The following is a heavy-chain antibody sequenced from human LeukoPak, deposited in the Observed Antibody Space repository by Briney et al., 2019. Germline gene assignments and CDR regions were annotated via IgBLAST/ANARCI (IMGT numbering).Heavy chain of an antibody. J-gene: IGHJ4*02. Sequence: GGSLRLSCAASGFTFSSYGMSWVRQAPGKGLEWVSAISGSGGSTYYADSVKGRFTISRDNSKNTLYLQVNSLRAEDTAVYYCAKDRIAVAGTGGAFDYWGQGTLVTVSS. CDR1: GFTFSSYG. CDR3: AKDRIAVAGTGGAFDY. V-gene: IGHV3-23*01. D-gene: IGHD6-19*01. CDR2: ISGSGGST.